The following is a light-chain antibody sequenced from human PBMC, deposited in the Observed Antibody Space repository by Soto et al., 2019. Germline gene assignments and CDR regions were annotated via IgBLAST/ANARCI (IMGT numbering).Light chain of an antibody. V-gene: IGKV1-39*01. CDR3: QQSYSTPQT. Sequence: DIQMTQSPSSLSASVGDRVTITCRASQSIANYLNWYQQKPGKAPNLLISAASSLQSGVPSRFSGSGSWTDFTLTISSLQPEDFATYYCQQSYSTPQTFGQGTKVEIK. CDR1: QSIANY. J-gene: IGKJ1*01. CDR2: AAS.